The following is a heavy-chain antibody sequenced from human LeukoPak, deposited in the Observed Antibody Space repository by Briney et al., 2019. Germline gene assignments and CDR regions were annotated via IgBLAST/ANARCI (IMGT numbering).Heavy chain of an antibody. CDR1: GYRFTNYW. J-gene: IGHJ4*02. V-gene: IGHV5-51*01. CDR3: ATSESQTRFDY. Sequence: GESLKISCKGSGYRFTNYWIGWVRQMPGKGLEWMGIIYPGDSETRYSPSFQGQVTISADKSINTAYLQWASLEASDTAIYYCATSESQTRFDYWGQGTLVTASS. D-gene: IGHD1/OR15-1a*01. CDR2: IYPGDSET.